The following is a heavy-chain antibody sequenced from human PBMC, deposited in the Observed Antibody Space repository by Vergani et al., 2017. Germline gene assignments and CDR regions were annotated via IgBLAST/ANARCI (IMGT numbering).Heavy chain of an antibody. V-gene: IGHV1-69*08. CDR3: AREGYGGNSVGAAD. CDR1: GGTFSSYT. J-gene: IGHJ4*02. D-gene: IGHD4-23*01. CDR2: IIPILGIA. Sequence: QVQLVQSGAEVKKPGSSVKVSCKASGGTFSSYTISWVRQAPGQGLEWMGRIIPILGIANYAQKFQGIVTITADESTITAYMELSSLRSDDTAVYYCAREGYGGNSVGAADWGQGTLVTVSS.